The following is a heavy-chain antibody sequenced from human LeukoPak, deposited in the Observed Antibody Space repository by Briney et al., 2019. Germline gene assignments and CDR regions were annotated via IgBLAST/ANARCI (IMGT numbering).Heavy chain of an antibody. CDR3: ARLRYDILTGCFDY. CDR2: VSNSGSK. V-gene: IGHV4-39*01. Sequence: PSETLSLTCTVSGGSISSSSYYWGWIRQPPGKGLEWIGSVSNSGSKHYNPSLKSRVTIFEDTSKNQFSLKLNSVTAADTAVYYCARLRYDILTGCFDYWGQGTLVTVSS. D-gene: IGHD3-9*01. CDR1: GGSISSSSYY. J-gene: IGHJ4*02.